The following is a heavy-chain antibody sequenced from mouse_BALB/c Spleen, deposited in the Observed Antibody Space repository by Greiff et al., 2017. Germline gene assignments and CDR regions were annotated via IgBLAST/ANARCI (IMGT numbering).Heavy chain of an antibody. J-gene: IGHJ4*01. D-gene: IGHD6-1*01. CDR2: ISYSGST. CDR3: ARRQPGYYAMDY. Sequence: VQLKESGPGLVKPSQSLSLTCTVTGYSITSDYAWNWIRQFPGNKLEWMGYISYSGSTSYNPSLKSRISITRDTSKNQFFLQLNSVTTEDTATYYCARRQPGYYAMDYWGQGTSVTVTS. V-gene: IGHV3-2*02. CDR1: GYSITSDYA.